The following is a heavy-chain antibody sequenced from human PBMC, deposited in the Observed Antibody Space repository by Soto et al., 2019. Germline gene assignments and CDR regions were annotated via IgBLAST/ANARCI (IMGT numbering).Heavy chain of an antibody. V-gene: IGHV1-18*04. J-gene: IGHJ4*02. D-gene: IGHD1-26*01. CDR1: GYTFINNA. Sequence: ASVKVSGKASGYTFINNAITWVRQAPGQGLEWMGWISTENGNTNYAQNLQGRVILTRDRSTNTAYMELRSLRPEDTATYYCARDSGSGTFDNWGQGALVTVSS. CDR3: ARDSGSGTFDN. CDR2: ISTENGNT.